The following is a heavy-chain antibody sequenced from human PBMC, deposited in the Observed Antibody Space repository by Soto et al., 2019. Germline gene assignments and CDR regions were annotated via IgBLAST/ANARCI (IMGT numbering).Heavy chain of an antibody. CDR2: IHSDVTT. CDR1: GFSVSSNS. D-gene: IGHD6-13*01. Sequence: EMQLVESGGGWIQPGESLRLSCAASGFSVSSNSMNWVRQAPWKGLEWVSVIHSDVTTYFADSVKGRFIISRDNSKNMLYLQMNSLRAEDTAIYYCARELSGSWYNWFDPWGQGTLVTVSS. CDR3: ARELSGSWYNWFDP. J-gene: IGHJ5*02. V-gene: IGHV3-53*01.